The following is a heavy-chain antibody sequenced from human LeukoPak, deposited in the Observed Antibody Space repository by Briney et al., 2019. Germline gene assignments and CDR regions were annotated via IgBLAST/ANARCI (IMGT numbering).Heavy chain of an antibody. CDR3: ARGLITMVRLYYGMDV. J-gene: IGHJ6*02. V-gene: IGHV1-69*13. CDR1: GGTFSSYA. Sequence: SVKVSCKASGGTFSSYAISWVRQAPGQGLEWMGGIIPIFGTANYAQKFQGRVTITADESTSTAYMELSSLRSEDTAVYYCARGLITMVRLYYGMDVWGQGTTVTVSS. CDR2: IIPIFGTA. D-gene: IGHD3-10*01.